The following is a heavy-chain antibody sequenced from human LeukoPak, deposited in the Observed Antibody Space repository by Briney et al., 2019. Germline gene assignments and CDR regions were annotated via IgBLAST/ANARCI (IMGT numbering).Heavy chain of an antibody. Sequence: GASVKVSCKASGYTFTSYGISWVRQAPGQGLEWMGWISAYNGNTNYAQKLQGRVTMTTDTSTSTAYMELRSLRSDDTAVYYCARDVLKLWFGESSYYYYYGMDVWGQGTTVTVSS. CDR2: ISAYNGNT. J-gene: IGHJ6*02. CDR3: ARDVLKLWFGESSYYYYYGMDV. D-gene: IGHD3-10*01. V-gene: IGHV1-18*01. CDR1: GYTFTSYG.